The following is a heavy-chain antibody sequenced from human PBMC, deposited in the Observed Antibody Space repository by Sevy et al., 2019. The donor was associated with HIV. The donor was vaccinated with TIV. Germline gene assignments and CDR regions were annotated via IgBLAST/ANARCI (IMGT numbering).Heavy chain of an antibody. V-gene: IGHV3-66*02. CDR2: IFSSGST. D-gene: IGHD6-19*01. Sequence: GGSLRLSCAISGFTVNDKYIIWVRRAPGKGLEWVSVIFSSGSTYDADSAKGRFTISRDNSKNTVDLQMNSVRAEDTAVYYCVSLFLSYRSGWSYFDYWDQGTLVTVSS. J-gene: IGHJ4*02. CDR1: GFTVNDKY. CDR3: VSLFLSYRSGWSYFDY.